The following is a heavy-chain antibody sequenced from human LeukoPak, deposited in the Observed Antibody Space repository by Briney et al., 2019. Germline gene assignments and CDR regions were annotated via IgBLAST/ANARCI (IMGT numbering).Heavy chain of an antibody. CDR2: IHYSGST. J-gene: IGHJ3*02. D-gene: IGHD3-16*02. Sequence: SETLSLTCTVSDGSISSYYWSWIRQPPGKGLEWIGYIHYSGSTNYNPSLKSRVTTSIDTSKNQFSLKLSSVTAADTAVYYCARAAPTYDYVWGSYRYRGAFDIWGQGTMVTVSS. CDR3: ARAAPTYDYVWGSYRYRGAFDI. V-gene: IGHV4-59*01. CDR1: DGSISSYY.